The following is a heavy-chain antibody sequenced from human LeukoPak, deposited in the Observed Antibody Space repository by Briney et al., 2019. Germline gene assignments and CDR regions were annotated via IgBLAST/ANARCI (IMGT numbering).Heavy chain of an antibody. Sequence: SETLSLTCTVSGVSISSSNSYWGWIRQPPGKGLEWIGSIYYRGNTYYNASLKSQVPISTDTSKNQFSLKLSSVTAADTAVYYCARRFGYNWSRRDRKTFDYWGQGTLVTVSS. J-gene: IGHJ4*02. V-gene: IGHV4-39*01. CDR3: ARRFGYNWSRRDRKTFDY. D-gene: IGHD1-20*01. CDR2: IYYRGNT. CDR1: GVSISSSNSY.